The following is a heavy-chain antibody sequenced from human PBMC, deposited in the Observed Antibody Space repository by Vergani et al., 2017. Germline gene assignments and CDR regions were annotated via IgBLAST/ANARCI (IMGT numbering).Heavy chain of an antibody. J-gene: IGHJ4*02. D-gene: IGHD3-22*01. CDR2: IYYSGST. V-gene: IGHV4-61*01. Sequence: QVQLPESGPGLVKPSETLSLTCTVSGGSVSSGSYYWSWIRQPPGKGLEWIGYIYYSGSTNYNPSLKSRVTISVDTSKNQFSLKLSSVTAADTAVYYCARDRIYYDSSGYYYYFDYWGQGTLVTVSS. CDR1: GGSVSSGSYY. CDR3: ARDRIYYDSSGYYYYFDY.